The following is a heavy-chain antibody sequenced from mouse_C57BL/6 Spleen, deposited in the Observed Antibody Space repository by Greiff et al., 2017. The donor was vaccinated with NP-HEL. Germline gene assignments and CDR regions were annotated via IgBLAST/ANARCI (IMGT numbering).Heavy chain of an antibody. CDR1: GYTFTSYW. Sequence: QVQLQQSGAELVKPGASVKMSCKASGYTFTSYWITWVKQRPGQGLEWIGDIYPGSGSTNYNEKFKSKATLTVDTSSSTAYMQLSSLTSADSAVYDCASSGYYYGSSYCYWYFDGWGTGTTVTVSS. CDR2: IYPGSGST. V-gene: IGHV1-55*01. J-gene: IGHJ1*03. CDR3: ASSGYYYGSSYCYWYFDG. D-gene: IGHD1-1*01.